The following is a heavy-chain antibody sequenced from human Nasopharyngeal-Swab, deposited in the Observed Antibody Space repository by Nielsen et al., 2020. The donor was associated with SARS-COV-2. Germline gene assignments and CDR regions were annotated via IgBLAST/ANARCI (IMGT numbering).Heavy chain of an antibody. CDR3: AKSIWNNALGGYYFDY. J-gene: IGHJ4*02. CDR1: GFPFSSFA. V-gene: IGHV3-23*01. D-gene: IGHD1/OR15-1a*01. Sequence: GESLKISCVASGFPFSSFAMSWVRQAPGKGLEWVSTMTGGGGTTFYADSVKGRFTISRDNPKNTLYLQMKSLRAEDTAIYNCAKSIWNNALGGYYFDYWDQGTLVTVSS. CDR2: MTGGGGTT.